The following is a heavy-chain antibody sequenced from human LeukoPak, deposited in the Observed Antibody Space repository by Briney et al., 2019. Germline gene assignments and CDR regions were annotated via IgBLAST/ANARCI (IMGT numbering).Heavy chain of an antibody. CDR1: GFTFSSYA. CDR2: ISGSGGST. D-gene: IGHD3-22*01. Sequence: TGGSLRLSCAASGFTFSSYAMSWVRQAPGKGLEWVSAISGSGGSTYYADSVKGRFTISRDNSKNTLYVQMNSLRAEDTAVYYCAKVDYDSSGYNEDYWGQGTLVTVSS. J-gene: IGHJ4*02. CDR3: AKVDYDSSGYNEDY. V-gene: IGHV3-23*01.